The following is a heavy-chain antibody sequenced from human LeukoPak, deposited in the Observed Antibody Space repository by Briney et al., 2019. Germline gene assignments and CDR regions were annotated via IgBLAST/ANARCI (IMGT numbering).Heavy chain of an antibody. CDR1: GFTVSSNY. Sequence: GGSLRLSCAASGFTVSSNYMSWVRQAPGKGLEWVSVIYSGGSTYYADSVKGRFTISRHNSKNTLYLQMNSLRAEDTAVYYCARDRKVAAADYYYYGMDVWGQGTTVTVSS. V-gene: IGHV3-53*04. CDR2: IYSGGST. J-gene: IGHJ6*02. D-gene: IGHD2-15*01. CDR3: ARDRKVAAADYYYYGMDV.